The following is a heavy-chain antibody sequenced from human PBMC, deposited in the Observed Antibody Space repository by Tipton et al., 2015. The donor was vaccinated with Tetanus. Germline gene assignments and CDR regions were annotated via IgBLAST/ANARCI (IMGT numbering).Heavy chain of an antibody. CDR1: GITFSSYW. D-gene: IGHD2-21*01. CDR2: IKQDGSEK. J-gene: IGHJ4*02. CDR3: ARGTSRIVYYFDY. V-gene: IGHV3-7*04. Sequence: SLRLSCAASGITFSSYWMSWVRQAPGKGLEWVANIKQDGSEKYYVDSVKGRFTISRDNAKNSLYLQMNSLRVEDTAVYYCARGTSRIVYYFDYWGQGTLVTVSS.